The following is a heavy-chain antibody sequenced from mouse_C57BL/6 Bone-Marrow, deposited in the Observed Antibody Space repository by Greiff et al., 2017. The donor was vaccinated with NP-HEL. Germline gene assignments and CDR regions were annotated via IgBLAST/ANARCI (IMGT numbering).Heavy chain of an antibody. V-gene: IGHV1-54*01. CDR3: AKIGRYFDV. CDR2: INPGSGGT. D-gene: IGHD2-14*01. CDR1: GYAFTNYL. Sequence: VQRVESGAELVRPGTSVKVSCKASGYAFTNYLIEWVKQRPGQGLEWIGVINPGSGGTNYNEKFKGKATLTADKSSSTAYMQLSSLTAEDCAVYFCAKIGRYFDVWGTGTTVTVSS. J-gene: IGHJ1*03.